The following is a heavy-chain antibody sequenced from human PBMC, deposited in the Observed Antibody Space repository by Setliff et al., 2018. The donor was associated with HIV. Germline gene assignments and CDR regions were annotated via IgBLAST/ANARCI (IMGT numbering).Heavy chain of an antibody. V-gene: IGHV1-8*01. CDR2: MNPDSRNT. CDR1: GYTFXNYD. J-gene: IGHJ6*03. Sequence: ASXKVXXXASGYTFXNYDINWVRQAAGQGLEWMGWMNPDSRNTGYAQRFEGSVTIXXDTSMSPASMELHNVKFADTAVYYCAXARTCYYDRGRRSHHYIDVWXRGATVTVSS. D-gene: IGHD3-22*01. CDR3: AXARTCYYDRGRRSHHYIDV.